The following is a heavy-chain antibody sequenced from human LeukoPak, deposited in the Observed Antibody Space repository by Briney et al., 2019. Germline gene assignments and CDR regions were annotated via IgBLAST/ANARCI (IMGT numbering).Heavy chain of an antibody. J-gene: IGHJ4*02. CDR1: GFTFSSDW. D-gene: IGHD2-15*01. Sequence: GGSLRLSCAASGFTFSSDWMHCVRHTPGKGLVWVSRINSDGSTTKYADSVRGRFTISRDNAKNTLYLQMNSLGAEDTAVYYSARDRYYSFDYWGQGTLVTVSS. CDR2: INSDGSTT. V-gene: IGHV3-74*03. CDR3: ARDRYYSFDY.